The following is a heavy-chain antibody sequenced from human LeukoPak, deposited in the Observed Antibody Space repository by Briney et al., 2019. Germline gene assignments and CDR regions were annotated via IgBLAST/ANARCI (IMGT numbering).Heavy chain of an antibody. J-gene: IGHJ4*02. CDR2: ISGSGTTM. D-gene: IGHD6-19*01. V-gene: IGHV3-48*03. CDR3: ARSVQWLPY. Sequence: PSGGSLRLPCVASGFTFSSYEMNWLRQSPGKGLEWVSFISGSGTTMYYADSVKGRFTISRDNAKNSLYLQMNSLRAEDTAVYYCARSVQWLPYWGQGTLVTVSS. CDR1: GFTFSSYE.